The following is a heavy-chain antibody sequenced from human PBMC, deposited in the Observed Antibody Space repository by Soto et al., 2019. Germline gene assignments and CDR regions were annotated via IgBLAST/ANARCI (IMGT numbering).Heavy chain of an antibody. Sequence: PSETLSLTCTVSGGSVSSGSYYWSWIRQPPGKGLEWIGYIYYSGSTNYNPSLKSRVTISVDTSKNQFSLKLSSVTDADTAVYYCAIYYLRKSNPSYGSGSQGFVDVWSKGTRAT. CDR2: IYYSGST. CDR1: GGSVSSGSYY. V-gene: IGHV4-61*01. CDR3: AIYYLRKSNPSYGSGSQGFVDV. J-gene: IGHJ6*03. D-gene: IGHD3-10*01.